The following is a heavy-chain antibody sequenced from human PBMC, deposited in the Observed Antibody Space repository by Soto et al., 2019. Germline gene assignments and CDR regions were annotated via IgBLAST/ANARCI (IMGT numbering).Heavy chain of an antibody. Sequence: QVQLVESGGGVVQPGRSLRLSCAASGFTFSSYGMHWVRQAPGKGLEWVAVISYDGSNKYYADYVKGRFTISRDNSKNTLYLQMNSLRAEDTAVYYCAKDYDSRGYYLLVDYWFQGTLVTVSS. V-gene: IGHV3-30*18. CDR3: AKDYDSRGYYLLVDY. J-gene: IGHJ4*02. D-gene: IGHD3-22*01. CDR1: GFTFSSYG. CDR2: ISYDGSNK.